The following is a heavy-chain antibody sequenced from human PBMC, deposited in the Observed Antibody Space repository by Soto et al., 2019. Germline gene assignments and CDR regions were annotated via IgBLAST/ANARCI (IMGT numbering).Heavy chain of an antibody. CDR1: GFTFSDYS. J-gene: IGHJ4*02. Sequence: QVHLVESGGGLVKPGGSLRLSCAASGFTFSDYSLNWIRQAPGKGLEWVSYISTTGSTIYYADSVKGRFTVSRDNAKDSLYLQMSGLGAEDAAVYYCAREPYCTWTSCYYIDNWGQGTVVTVSS. V-gene: IGHV3-11*01. D-gene: IGHD2-2*01. CDR3: AREPYCTWTSCYYIDN. CDR2: ISTTGSTI.